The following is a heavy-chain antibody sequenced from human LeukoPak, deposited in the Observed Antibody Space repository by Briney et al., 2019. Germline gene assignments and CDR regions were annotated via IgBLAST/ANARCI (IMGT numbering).Heavy chain of an antibody. CDR3: ARKTVAVAGKFDY. Sequence: PGGSLRLSCAASGFTFNTYWMSWVRRAPGKGLEWLANIKQDGSERYYADSVKGRFTISRDNAKDSLYLQMNSLRAEDTAVYYCARKTVAVAGKFDYWGQGTLVTVSS. V-gene: IGHV3-7*01. D-gene: IGHD6-19*01. J-gene: IGHJ4*02. CDR1: GFTFNTYW. CDR2: IKQDGSER.